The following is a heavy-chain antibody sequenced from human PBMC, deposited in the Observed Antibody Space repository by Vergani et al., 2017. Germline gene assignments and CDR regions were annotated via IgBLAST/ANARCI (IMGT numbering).Heavy chain of an antibody. V-gene: IGHV4-59*01. CDR1: GGSISSYY. CDR2: IYYSGST. Sequence: QVQLQESGPGLVKPSETLSLTCTVSGGSISSYYWSWIRQPPGKGMEWIGYIYYSGSTNYNPSLKSRVTISVYTSKNQLSLKLSSVTAADTALYYCARAGYDYVWGSYRQSPDAFDIWGQGTMVTVSS. CDR3: ARAGYDYVWGSYRQSPDAFDI. J-gene: IGHJ3*02. D-gene: IGHD3-16*02.